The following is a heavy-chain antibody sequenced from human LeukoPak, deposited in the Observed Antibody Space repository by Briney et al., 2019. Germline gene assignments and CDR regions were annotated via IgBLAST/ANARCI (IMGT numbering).Heavy chain of an antibody. CDR2: IYYSGST. D-gene: IGHD2-8*01. CDR1: GGSISSSSYY. CDR3: ARHLILYFDY. V-gene: IGHV4-39*01. J-gene: IGHJ4*02. Sequence: SETLSLTCTVSGGSISSSSYYWGWIRQPPGKGLEWIGSIYYSGSTYYNPSLKSRVTISVDTSKNQFSLKLSSVTAADTAVYYCARHLILYFDYWGQGTLVTVSS.